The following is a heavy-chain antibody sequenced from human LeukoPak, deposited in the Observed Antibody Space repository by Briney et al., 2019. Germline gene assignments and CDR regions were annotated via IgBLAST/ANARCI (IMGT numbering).Heavy chain of an antibody. CDR2: ISWNSGSI. CDR1: GFTFDDYA. D-gene: IGHD3-9*01. V-gene: IGHV3-9*01. CDR3: AKDKIYDILTGTHYGMDV. J-gene: IGHJ6*02. Sequence: GRSLRLSCAASGFTFDDYAMHWVRQAPGKGLEWVSGISWNSGSIGYADSVKGRFAISRDNAKNSLYLQMNSQRAEDTALYYCAKDKIYDILTGTHYGMDVWGQGTTVTVSS.